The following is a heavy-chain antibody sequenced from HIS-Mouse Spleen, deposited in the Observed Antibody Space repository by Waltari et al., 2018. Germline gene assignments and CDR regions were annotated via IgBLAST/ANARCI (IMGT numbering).Heavy chain of an antibody. CDR1: GFSLSTSGMC. Sequence: QVTLRESGPALVKPTQTLTLTCTFSGFSLSTSGMCVSWIRQPPGKALDWLARIDWDDDKYYSPSLKTRLTISKDTSKNQVVLTMTNMDPVDTATYYCARIAEGYSSGWYAFDYWGQGTLVTVSS. CDR3: ARIAEGYSSGWYAFDY. CDR2: IDWDDDK. J-gene: IGHJ4*02. V-gene: IGHV2-70*15. D-gene: IGHD6-19*01.